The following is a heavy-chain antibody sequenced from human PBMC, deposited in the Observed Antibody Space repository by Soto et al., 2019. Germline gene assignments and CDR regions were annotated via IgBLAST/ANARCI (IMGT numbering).Heavy chain of an antibody. J-gene: IGHJ4*02. CDR3: AKDRERIATRSIDY. V-gene: IGHV3-23*01. Sequence: EVQLLESGGGLVQPGGSLRLSCAASGFTFSSYAMSWVRQAPGKGLEWVSGISGSGVSTYYADSVKGRFTISRDNSKSMLYLQMTSLRAEDTAVYYCAKDRERIATRSIDYWGQGTLVTVSS. CDR2: ISGSGVST. CDR1: GFTFSSYA. D-gene: IGHD6-6*01.